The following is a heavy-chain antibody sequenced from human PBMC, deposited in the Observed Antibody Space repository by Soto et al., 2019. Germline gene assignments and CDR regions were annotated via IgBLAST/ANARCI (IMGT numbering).Heavy chain of an antibody. CDR3: AKDIDIVATIIDY. CDR2: ISWNSGSI. D-gene: IGHD5-12*01. CDR1: GFTFDDYA. J-gene: IGHJ4*02. Sequence: GGSLRLSCAASGFTFDDYAMHWVRQAPGKGLEWVSGISWNSGSIGYADSVKGRFTISRDNAKNSLYLQMNSLRAEDTALYYCAKDIDIVATIIDYWGQGTLVTVSS. V-gene: IGHV3-9*01.